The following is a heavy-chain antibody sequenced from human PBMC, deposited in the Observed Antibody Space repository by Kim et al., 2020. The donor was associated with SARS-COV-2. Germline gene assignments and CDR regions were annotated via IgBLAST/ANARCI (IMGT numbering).Heavy chain of an antibody. D-gene: IGHD4-17*01. J-gene: IGHJ3*02. V-gene: IGHV3-11*01. Sequence: DSVKGRFTISRDNAKNSLYLQMNSLRAEDTAVYYCARDGTTVVTSDAFDIWGQGTMVTVSS. CDR3: ARDGTTVVTSDAFDI.